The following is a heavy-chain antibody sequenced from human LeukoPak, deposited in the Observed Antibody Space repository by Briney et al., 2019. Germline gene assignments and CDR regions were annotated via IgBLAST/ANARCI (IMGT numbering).Heavy chain of an antibody. J-gene: IGHJ4*02. CDR3: ARGAVAGTIPIFDY. V-gene: IGHV4-39*07. CDR2: IYYSGST. Sequence: PSETLSLTCTVSGGSISSSSYYWGWIRQPPGKGLEWIGSIYYSGSTYYNPSLKSRVTISVDTSKNQFSLKLSSVTAADTAVYYCARGAVAGTIPIFDYWGQGTLVTVSS. D-gene: IGHD6-19*01. CDR1: GGSISSSSYY.